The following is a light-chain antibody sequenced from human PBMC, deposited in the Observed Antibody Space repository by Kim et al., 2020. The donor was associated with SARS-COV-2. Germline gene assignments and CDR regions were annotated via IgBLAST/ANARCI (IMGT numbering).Light chain of an antibody. CDR2: DAS. CDR3: QQRSSWPLT. J-gene: IGKJ4*01. CDR1: QSVSTY. V-gene: IGKV3-11*01. Sequence: LSTGDRATLSCRASQSVSTYLAWYQQRSGQAPRVLIYDASNRATGIPARFSGSGSGTDFTLTISSLQPEDFAVYYCQQRSSWPLTFGGGTKVEIK.